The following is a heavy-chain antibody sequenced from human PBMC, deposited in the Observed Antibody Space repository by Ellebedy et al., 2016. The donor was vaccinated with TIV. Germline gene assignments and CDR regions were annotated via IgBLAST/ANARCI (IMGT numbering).Heavy chain of an antibody. CDR3: ARDYYDSSGYSQYFDY. V-gene: IGHV3-33*01. J-gene: IGHJ4*02. Sequence: GGSLRLXCAASGFTFSSYGMHWVRQAPGKGLEWVAVIWCDGSNKYYADSVKGRFTISRDNSKNTLYLQMNSLRAEDTAVYYCARDYYDSSGYSQYFDYWGQGTLVTVSS. D-gene: IGHD3-22*01. CDR1: GFTFSSYG. CDR2: IWCDGSNK.